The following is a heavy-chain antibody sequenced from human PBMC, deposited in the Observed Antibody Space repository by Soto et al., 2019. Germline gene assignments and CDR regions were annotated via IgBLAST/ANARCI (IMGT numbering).Heavy chain of an antibody. CDR2: IDYSGNT. CDR3: ARVDSALRYFDWVA. D-gene: IGHD3-9*01. J-gene: IGHJ5*02. CDR1: GVSITSGDYY. Sequence: SETLSLTCTVSGVSITSGDYYWNWIRQPPGKGLEWIGNIDYSGNTYYNPSLKSRLTISLDTSKNQFSLKLSSVTAADTAVYYCARVDSALRYFDWVAWGQGTLVTVSS. V-gene: IGHV4-30-4*01.